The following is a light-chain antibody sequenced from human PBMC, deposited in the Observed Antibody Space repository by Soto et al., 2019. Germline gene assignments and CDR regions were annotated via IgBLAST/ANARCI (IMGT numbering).Light chain of an antibody. CDR3: QQYYTSPLWT. V-gene: IGKV4-1*01. CDR1: QPVLYSSNNKNY. CDR2: WAS. Sequence: DIVMTQSPDSLAVSLGERATINCKSSQPVLYSSNNKNYLAWYQQKSGQPPKLLIYWASTRESGVPDRFSGSGSGTDFTLTIGSLQAEDVAVYYCQQYYTSPLWTFCHGTKVEIK. J-gene: IGKJ1*01.